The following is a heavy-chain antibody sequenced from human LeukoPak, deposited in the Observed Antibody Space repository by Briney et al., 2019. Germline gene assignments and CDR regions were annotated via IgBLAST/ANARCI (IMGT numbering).Heavy chain of an antibody. CDR1: GGSVSSYF. CDR2: LYTSGGT. Sequence: PSDTLSLTCTVSGGSVSSYFWSWIRQPLEKGLEWIGYLYTSGGTDYNPSLKSRVTISVDTSKNQFSLKLNSVTAADTAVYYCARVAGSRWYYFDYWGQGTLVTVSS. CDR3: ARVAGSRWYYFDY. V-gene: IGHV4-4*09. J-gene: IGHJ4*02. D-gene: IGHD4-23*01.